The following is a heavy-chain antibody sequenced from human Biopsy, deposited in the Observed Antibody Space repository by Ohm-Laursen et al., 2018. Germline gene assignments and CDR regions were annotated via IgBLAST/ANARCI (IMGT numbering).Heavy chain of an antibody. Sequence: SVKVSCKVSGYTLTALSMHWVRQAPGRGLEWMGGFAPENGKTIYAQKFQGRITMTEDTSTDTAYMEMSSLRSEDTAVYCCAADINVWNVNYWGQGTQVTVSS. J-gene: IGHJ4*02. CDR3: AADINVWNVNY. V-gene: IGHV1-24*01. CDR2: FAPENGKT. D-gene: IGHD1-1*01. CDR1: GYTLTALS.